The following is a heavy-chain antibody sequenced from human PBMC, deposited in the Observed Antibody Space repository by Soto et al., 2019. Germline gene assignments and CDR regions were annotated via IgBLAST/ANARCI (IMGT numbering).Heavy chain of an antibody. CDR1: GFTFSDYY. J-gene: IGHJ2*01. V-gene: IGHV3-11*05. Sequence: QVQLVESGGGLVKPGGSLRLSCAASGFTFSDYYMSWIRQAPGKGLEWVSYISSSSSYTNYADSVKGRFTISRDNAKNSLYLQMNSLRAEDTAVYYCARDLRGHAARRYFELWGRGTLVTVSS. CDR2: ISSSSSYT. CDR3: ARDLRGHAARRYFEL. D-gene: IGHD6-25*01.